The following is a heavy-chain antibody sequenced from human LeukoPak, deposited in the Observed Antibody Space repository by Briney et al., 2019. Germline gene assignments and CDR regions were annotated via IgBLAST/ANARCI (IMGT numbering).Heavy chain of an antibody. CDR1: GYTFTGYY. CDR2: INPNSGGT. V-gene: IGHV1-2*02. J-gene: IGHJ4*02. CDR3: ATRSTDSGSYSPLDY. Sequence: GASVKVSCKASGYTFTGYYMHWVRQAPGQGLEWMGWINPNSGGTNYAQKSQGRVTMTRDTSISTAYMELSRLRSDDTAVYYCATRSTDSGSYSPLDYWGQGTLVTVSS. D-gene: IGHD1-26*01.